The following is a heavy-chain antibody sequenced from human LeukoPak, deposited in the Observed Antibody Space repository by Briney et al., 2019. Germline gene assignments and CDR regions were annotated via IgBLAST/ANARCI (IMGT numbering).Heavy chain of an antibody. V-gene: IGHV3-53*01. CDR1: GFTVSNNY. CDR3: SRHQPKPSAGKYYVDY. Sequence: GGSLRLSCAASGFTVSNNYMSWVRQAPGKGLEWVSIIYNGGNIVHADPVKGRFTISSDDSENTLYLQMINLRGEDTAIYYCSRHQPKPSAGKYYVDYWGQGALVTVSS. D-gene: IGHD6-13*01. CDR2: IYNGGNI. J-gene: IGHJ4*02.